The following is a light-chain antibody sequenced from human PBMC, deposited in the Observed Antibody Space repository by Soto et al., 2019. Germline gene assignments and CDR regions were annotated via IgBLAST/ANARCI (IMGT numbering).Light chain of an antibody. CDR1: QYISNY. Sequence: DIQLTQSPSSLSASVVDRVTITRRASQYISNYLNWFQQRPGKAPKLLIFAAANLEIGIPSRFSGSGSGTDFTLSISNLQPEDFATYFCQQTYVTPPWAFGQGTKVDIK. V-gene: IGKV1-39*01. CDR3: QQTYVTPPWA. CDR2: AAA. J-gene: IGKJ1*01.